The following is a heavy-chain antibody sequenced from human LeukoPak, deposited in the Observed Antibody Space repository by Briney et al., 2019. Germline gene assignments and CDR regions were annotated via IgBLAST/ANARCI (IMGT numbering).Heavy chain of an antibody. D-gene: IGHD2-15*01. CDR2: IYYSGST. CDR1: GGSISSYY. V-gene: IGHV4-59*01. Sequence: PSETLSLTCTVSGGSISSYYWRWIRQPPGKGLEWIGYIYYSGSTNYNPSLKSRVTISVDTSKNQFSLKLSSVTAADTAVYYCARDQGDCSGGSCYVWFDPWGQGTLVTVSS. CDR3: ARDQGDCSGGSCYVWFDP. J-gene: IGHJ5*02.